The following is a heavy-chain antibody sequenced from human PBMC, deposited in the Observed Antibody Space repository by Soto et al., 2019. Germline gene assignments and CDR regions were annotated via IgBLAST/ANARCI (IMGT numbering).Heavy chain of an antibody. D-gene: IGHD1-1*01. Sequence: ASVQVSCKASGYTFTSYDIYWVRQATGQGLEWMGWMNPNTGNSGYAQKFQGRVTMTSDTSISTAHMELSSLRSEDTAVYYCARRAETNGWNGFGADKYYFDFWGQGTLVTVSS. CDR1: GYTFTSYD. CDR3: ARRAETNGWNGFGADKYYFDF. J-gene: IGHJ4*02. V-gene: IGHV1-8*01. CDR2: MNPNTGNS.